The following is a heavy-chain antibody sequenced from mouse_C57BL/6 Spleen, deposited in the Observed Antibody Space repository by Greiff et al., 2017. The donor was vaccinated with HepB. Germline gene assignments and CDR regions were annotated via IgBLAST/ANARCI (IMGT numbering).Heavy chain of an antibody. J-gene: IGHJ2*01. CDR3: TLITTVVAFDY. CDR2: IRLKSDNYAT. V-gene: IGHV6-3*01. D-gene: IGHD1-1*01. CDR1: GFTFSNYW. Sequence: EVKLEESGGGLVQPGGSMKLSCVASGFTFSNYWMNWVRQSPEKGLEWVAQIRLKSDNYATHYAVTVKGRFTISRDDSKSRVSLQLNNLRADDTGIYYCTLITTVVAFDYWGQGTTLTVSS.